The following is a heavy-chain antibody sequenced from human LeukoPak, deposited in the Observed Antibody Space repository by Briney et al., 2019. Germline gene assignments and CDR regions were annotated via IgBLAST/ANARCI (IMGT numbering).Heavy chain of an antibody. J-gene: IGHJ4*02. CDR2: INPNSGGT. CDR1: GYIFTDYY. V-gene: IGHV1-2*02. CDR3: ARDSAKGITNN. Sequence: ASVKASCKASGYIFTDYYIHWVRQAPGRGLEWMGWINPNSGGTNFAQKFQGRVTMTRDTSINTAYMELSRLRSDDTALYYCARDSAKGITNNWGQGTLVTVSS. D-gene: IGHD1-14*01.